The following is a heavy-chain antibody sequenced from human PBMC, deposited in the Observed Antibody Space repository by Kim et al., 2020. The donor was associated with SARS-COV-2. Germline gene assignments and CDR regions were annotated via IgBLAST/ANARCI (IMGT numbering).Heavy chain of an antibody. Sequence: SETLSLTCTVSGGSISSYYWSWIRQPPGKGLEWIGYIYYSGSTNYNPSLKSRVTISVDTSKNQFSLKLSSVTAADTAVYYCASGDYGDESVYWGQGTLVTVSS. V-gene: IGHV4-59*13. J-gene: IGHJ4*02. CDR3: ASGDYGDESVY. CDR2: IYYSGST. CDR1: GGSISSYY. D-gene: IGHD4-17*01.